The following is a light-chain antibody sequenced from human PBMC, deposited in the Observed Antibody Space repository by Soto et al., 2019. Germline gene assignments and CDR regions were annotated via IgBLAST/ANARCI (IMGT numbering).Light chain of an antibody. J-gene: IGKJ2*01. CDR1: QSISSW. V-gene: IGKV1-5*01. Sequence: DIQMTQSPSTLSASVGDRVTITCRASQSISSWLAWYQQKPGKATKLLIYDASSLESVVPSRFSGSGSGTEFTLTISSLQHDYFASYYCQQYNSFHTFGQGTKLEIK. CDR3: QQYNSFHT. CDR2: DAS.